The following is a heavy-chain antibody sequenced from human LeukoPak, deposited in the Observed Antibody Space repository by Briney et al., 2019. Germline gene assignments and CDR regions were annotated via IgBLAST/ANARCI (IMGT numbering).Heavy chain of an antibody. CDR2: IERDGSEK. CDR3: ATALTRGWDN. CDR1: GFTLSSFW. D-gene: IGHD6-19*01. Sequence: GGSLRLSCAASGFTLSSFWVNWVRQAPGKGLEWVANIERDGSEKYYVDSVKGRFTISTDNAKNSLFLQMNSLRAEDTAVYYCATALTRGWDNWGQGTLVTVSS. J-gene: IGHJ4*02. V-gene: IGHV3-7*01.